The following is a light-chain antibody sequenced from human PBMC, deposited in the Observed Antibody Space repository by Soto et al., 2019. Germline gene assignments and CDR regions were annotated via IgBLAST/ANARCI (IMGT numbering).Light chain of an antibody. CDR2: AVI. V-gene: IGLV2-14*01. CDR1: SEDIGAYDY. CDR3: SSYRSSDTLEV. J-gene: IGLJ1*01. Sequence: QSALAKPASVSASPGQSIFISCTGTSEDIGAYDYVSWYQQHPGKAPKLILYAVINRPSGVSSRFSGSKSGNTASLNISGVXPEDEADYYCSSYRSSDTLEVFGTGTKVTVL.